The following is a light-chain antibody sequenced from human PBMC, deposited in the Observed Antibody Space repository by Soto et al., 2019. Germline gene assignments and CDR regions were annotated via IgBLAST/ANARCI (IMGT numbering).Light chain of an antibody. Sequence: DIQMTPSPSSLSASVGDRVTIPCRASQSISSYLNWYQQKPGKAPKLLIYATSSLQSGVPSRFAGSGSGTDFTLTISSLQPEDFATYYCQQTNSFPLTFGPGTKVDIK. CDR3: QQTNSFPLT. J-gene: IGKJ3*01. V-gene: IGKV1-39*01. CDR2: ATS. CDR1: QSISSY.